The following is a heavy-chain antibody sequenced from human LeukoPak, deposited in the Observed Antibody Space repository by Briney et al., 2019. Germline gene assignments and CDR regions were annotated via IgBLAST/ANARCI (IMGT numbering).Heavy chain of an antibody. J-gene: IGHJ4*02. CDR2: ISLSGYT. Sequence: NSSGTLSLTCGVSGGSITTTNYWSWVRQSPGRGLEWIGEISLSGYTGFNPSLRGRVTMSLDESKNQFSLKLSSVTAADTAVYYCARNYGGNRRPPNFDCWGQGTLVTVSS. CDR1: GGSITTTNY. D-gene: IGHD4-23*01. CDR3: ARNYGGNRRPPNFDC. V-gene: IGHV4-4*02.